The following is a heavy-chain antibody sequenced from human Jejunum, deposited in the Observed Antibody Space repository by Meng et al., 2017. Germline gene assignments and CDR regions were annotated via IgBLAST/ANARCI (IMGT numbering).Heavy chain of an antibody. D-gene: IGHD5-18*01. J-gene: IGHJ4*02. CDR1: GGAIRSVYW. Sequence: QVQLQEAGSVLVEASVTLSLTRAVSGGAIRSVYWWTWVRQSPGKGLEWIGEIYHSGRTNYNPSLKSRVTISVDKSKNQFSLKLTSVTAADTAVYYRARGGYYSFDYWGQGTLVTVSS. CDR3: ARGGYYSFDY. CDR2: IYHSGRT. V-gene: IGHV4-4*02.